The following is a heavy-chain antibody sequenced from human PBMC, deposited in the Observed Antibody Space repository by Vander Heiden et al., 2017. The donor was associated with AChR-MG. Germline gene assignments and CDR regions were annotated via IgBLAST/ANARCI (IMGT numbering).Heavy chain of an antibody. V-gene: IGHV3-30*18. CDR1: GFTFSTFG. D-gene: IGHD4-17*01. CDR2: ISYDGINT. CDR3: VKEMTTVTSSGGLDF. Sequence: QVQLAESGGGVVQPGRSLRLSCAASGFTFSTFGMHWVRQAPGKGLEWVAVISYDGINTFYPDSVKGRFTIFRDNSKNTLYLQMNSLRAEDTAVYYCVKEMTTVTSSGGLDFWGQGTMVTVSS. J-gene: IGHJ3*01.